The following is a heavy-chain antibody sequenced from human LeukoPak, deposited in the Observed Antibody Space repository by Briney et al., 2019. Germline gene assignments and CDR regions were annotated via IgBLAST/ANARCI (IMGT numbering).Heavy chain of an antibody. V-gene: IGHV5-51*01. CDR1: GYTFSSYW. J-gene: IGHJ4*02. CDR3: ARRDYGGKHFDF. CDR2: IYPGDSDT. Sequence: GESLKISCKGSGYTFSSYWIGWMRQVPGKGLEWMGIIYPGDSDTRYSPSFQGQVTISADKSISTAYPQWNSLKASDTAMYYCARRDYGGKHFDFWGQGTLVTVSS. D-gene: IGHD4-23*01.